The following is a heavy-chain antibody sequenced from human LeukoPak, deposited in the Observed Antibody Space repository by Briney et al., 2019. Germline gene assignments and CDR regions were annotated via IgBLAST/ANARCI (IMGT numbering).Heavy chain of an antibody. CDR1: GGSFSGYY. D-gene: IGHD3-10*01. CDR2: INHSGST. CDR3: ASNYGSGTYYYGMDV. V-gene: IGHV4-34*01. J-gene: IGHJ6*04. Sequence: SEAMSLTCAVYGGSFSGYYWSWIRQPPGKGLEWIGEINHSGSTNYNPSLKSRVTISVDTSKNQFSLKLSSVTAADTAVYYCASNYGSGTYYYGMDVWGKGTTVTVSS.